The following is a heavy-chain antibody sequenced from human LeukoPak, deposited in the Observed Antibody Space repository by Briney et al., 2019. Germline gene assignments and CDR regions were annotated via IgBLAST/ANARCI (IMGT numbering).Heavy chain of an antibody. CDR3: AKGDGSGSFLIDY. CDR2: IPSDGSRK. Sequence: PGGSLRLSCVASGFTFSMHWVRQPPGRGLEWVSFIPSDGSRKYYGDFVEGRFTVSRDNSMHTLYLQVDTLRAEDTAMYYCAKGDGSGSFLIDYWGQGTLVTVSS. V-gene: IGHV3-30*02. CDR1: GFTFS. D-gene: IGHD3-10*01. J-gene: IGHJ4*02.